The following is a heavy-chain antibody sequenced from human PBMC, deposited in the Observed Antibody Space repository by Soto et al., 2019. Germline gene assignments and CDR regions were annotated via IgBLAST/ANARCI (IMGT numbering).Heavy chain of an antibody. CDR2: ICTSSNVV. CDR3: GREAISEHPEF. CDR1: GFKVRSNG. Sequence: GGSLRLSCEVSGFKVRSNGMHWVRQAPGKELEWISYICTSSNVVSYANSVTGRFTISRDNGQNALFLQNSNLKDDDTALYYCGREAISEHPEFWGQGTLVTASS. D-gene: IGHD5-12*01. J-gene: IGHJ4*02. V-gene: IGHV3-48*02.